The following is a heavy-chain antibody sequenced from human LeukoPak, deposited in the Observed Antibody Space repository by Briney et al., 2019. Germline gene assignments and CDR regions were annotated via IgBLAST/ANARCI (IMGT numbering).Heavy chain of an antibody. Sequence: SETLSLTCTVSGGSISTYYWSWFRQPPGKGLEWIAYIYYSGATNYNPSLKSRVTISVDTSKNQFSLKLTSVTAADTAVYYCARDRAYYYDSSGYYYFDHWGQGTLVTVSS. CDR1: GGSISTYY. J-gene: IGHJ4*02. D-gene: IGHD3-22*01. CDR3: ARDRAYYYDSSGYYYFDH. V-gene: IGHV4-59*12. CDR2: IYYSGAT.